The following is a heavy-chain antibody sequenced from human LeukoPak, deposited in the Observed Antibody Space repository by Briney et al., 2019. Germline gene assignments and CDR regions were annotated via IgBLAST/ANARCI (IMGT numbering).Heavy chain of an antibody. V-gene: IGHV2-5*02. CDR2: IYWDDDK. D-gene: IGHD3-16*01. Sequence: SGPTLVNPTLKLTLTCTFSGFSLSTSGVGVGWIRQPPGKALEWLALIYWDDDKRYSPSLRTRLTIAKDTSKNQVVLTMTNMDPVDTATYYCAHYTFTWSTAYWGQGTLVTVSS. CDR1: GFSLSTSGVG. CDR3: AHYTFTWSTAY. J-gene: IGHJ4*02.